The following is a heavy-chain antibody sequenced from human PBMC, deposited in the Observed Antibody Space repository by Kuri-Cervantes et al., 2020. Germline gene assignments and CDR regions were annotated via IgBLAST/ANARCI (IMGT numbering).Heavy chain of an antibody. J-gene: IGHJ6*03. Sequence: ASVKVSCKASGYTFTSYAMHWVRQAPGQRLEWMGWINAGNGNTNYAQKLQGRVTMTTDTSTSTAYMELRSLRSDDTAVYYCARVGGDYDILTGYFSYYYYYMDVWGKGTTVTVSS. CDR2: INAGNGNT. D-gene: IGHD3-9*01. V-gene: IGHV1-3*01. CDR3: ARVGGDYDILTGYFSYYYYYMDV. CDR1: GYTFTSYA.